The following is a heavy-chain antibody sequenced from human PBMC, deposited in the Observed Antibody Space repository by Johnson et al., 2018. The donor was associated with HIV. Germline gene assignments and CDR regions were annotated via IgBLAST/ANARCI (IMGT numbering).Heavy chain of an antibody. D-gene: IGHD3-3*01. J-gene: IGHJ3*02. Sequence: VQLVESGGGLVQPGGSLRLSCAASGFTFSSSAMHWVRQAPGKGLEYVSAISSNGGSTHYANSVKGRFTISRDNSKNTLYLQRGSLRAEDMAVYDCAIDLGDFWSGYYFDIWGQGTMVTVSS. CDR3: AIDLGDFWSGYYFDI. CDR2: ISSNGGST. V-gene: IGHV3-64*01. CDR1: GFTFSSSA.